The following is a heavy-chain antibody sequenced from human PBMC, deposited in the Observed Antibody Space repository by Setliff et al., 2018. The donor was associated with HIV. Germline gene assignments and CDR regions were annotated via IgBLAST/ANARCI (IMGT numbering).Heavy chain of an antibody. CDR1: GFTFSSYG. V-gene: IGHV3-30*02. D-gene: IGHD3-22*01. CDR3: SKGRGDYYDSSGYYPVRDAFDI. J-gene: IGHJ3*02. Sequence: PGGSLRLSCAASGFTFSSYGMHWVRQAPGKGLEWVAVIWYDGSNKYYADSVKGRFTISRDNSKNTLYLQMNSLRAGDTAVYYCSKGRGDYYDSSGYYPVRDAFDIWGQGTMVTVSS. CDR2: IWYDGSNK.